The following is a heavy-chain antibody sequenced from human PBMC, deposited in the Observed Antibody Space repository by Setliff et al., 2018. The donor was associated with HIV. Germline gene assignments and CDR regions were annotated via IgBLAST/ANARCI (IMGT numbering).Heavy chain of an antibody. D-gene: IGHD3-22*01. Sequence: PGGSLRLSCAASGFTFSGYWMHWVRQAPGKGLVWVSRINGDGSDTVYADSVKGRFTISRDNAKNTLYLQMNSLSAEDTAVYYCAKDEAGRYYDSSGYISPVGYWGQGTLVTVSS. CDR3: AKDEAGRYYDSSGYISPVGY. J-gene: IGHJ4*02. V-gene: IGHV3-74*01. CDR1: GFTFSGYW. CDR2: INGDGSDT.